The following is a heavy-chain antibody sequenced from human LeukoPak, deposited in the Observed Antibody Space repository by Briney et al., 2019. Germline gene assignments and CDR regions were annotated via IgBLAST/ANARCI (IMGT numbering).Heavy chain of an antibody. D-gene: IGHD5-18*01. Sequence: GGSLRLSCAASGFTFSSYAMSWVRQAPGKGLEWVSAISGSGGSTYYADSVKGRFTISRGNAKNSLYLQMNSLRAEDTAVYYCATSGGYGASYYFDYWGQGTLVTVSS. CDR2: ISGSGGST. CDR1: GFTFSSYA. J-gene: IGHJ4*02. CDR3: ATSGGYGASYYFDY. V-gene: IGHV3-23*01.